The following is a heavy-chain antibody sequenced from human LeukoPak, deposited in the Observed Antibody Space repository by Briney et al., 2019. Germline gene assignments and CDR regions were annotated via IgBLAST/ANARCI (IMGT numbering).Heavy chain of an antibody. D-gene: IGHD2-2*01. CDR3: ARHPGYCSSTSCYLLL. Sequence: ESLRISCKGSGYSFTSYWISWVRQMPGKGLEWMGRIDPTDSNTKYSPPLQGHVTISVDKSISTAYLQWSSLKASDSAMYYCARHPGYCSSTSCYLLLWGQGTLVTVSS. V-gene: IGHV5-10-1*01. J-gene: IGHJ1*01. CDR2: IDPTDSNT. CDR1: GYSFTSYW.